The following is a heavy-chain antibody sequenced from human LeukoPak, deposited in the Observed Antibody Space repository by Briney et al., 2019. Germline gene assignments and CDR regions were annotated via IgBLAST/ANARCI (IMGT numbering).Heavy chain of an antibody. CDR3: ARVGYASSAIYFQQ. CDR1: GGSISSYY. V-gene: IGHV4-4*07. D-gene: IGHD2-8*01. J-gene: IGHJ1*01. Sequence: SQTLSLTCTVSGGSISSYYWSWIRQPAGKGLEWIGRIYSSGSTNYNPSLKSRVTMSVDTSKNQFSLKVTSVTAADTAVYYCARVGYASSAIYFQQWGQGTLVSVSS. CDR2: IYSSGST.